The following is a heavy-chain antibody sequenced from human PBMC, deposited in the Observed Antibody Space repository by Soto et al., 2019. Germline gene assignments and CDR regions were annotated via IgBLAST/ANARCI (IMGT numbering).Heavy chain of an antibody. CDR2: TYYRSKWYY. CDR1: GNSISSDSFD. D-gene: IGHD1-1*01. V-gene: IGHV6-1*01. CDR3: ARGGTTWIFDY. Sequence: SPTLSLTCTISGNSISSDSFDWNWIRLSPSRGLEWLGRTYYRSKWYYDYAVSVKSRITIIPDTSRNQFSLQLNSVTPDDTAVYYCARGGTTWIFDYWGQGTLVTVSS. J-gene: IGHJ4*02.